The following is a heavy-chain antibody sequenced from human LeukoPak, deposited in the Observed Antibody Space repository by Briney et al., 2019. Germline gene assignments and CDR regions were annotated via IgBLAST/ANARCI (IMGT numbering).Heavy chain of an antibody. D-gene: IGHD6-19*01. V-gene: IGHV4-34*01. CDR2: SKHSGSP. J-gene: IGHJ6*02. Sequence: SQTLSPTCSVSAGSFTDYSWTCIRQPPGKGLEWIGASKHSGSPNYSPYLKSRIAMSRDTAKNSVSLEVTSVSAADTAVYYCARARFDGWSFFYYGLDVWGQGTMVTVSS. CDR1: AGSFTDYS. CDR3: ARARFDGWSFFYYGLDV.